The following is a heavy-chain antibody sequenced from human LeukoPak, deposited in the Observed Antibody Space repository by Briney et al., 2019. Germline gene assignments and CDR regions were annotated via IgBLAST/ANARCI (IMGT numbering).Heavy chain of an antibody. D-gene: IGHD4-17*01. J-gene: IGHJ4*02. CDR1: GFTVSSNY. Sequence: GGSLRLSCAASGFTVSSNYMSWVRQAPGKRLEWVSVIYSGGSTYYAGSVKGRFTISRDNSKNTLYLQMNSLRAEDTAVYYCARWRRYYGDYVFDYWGQGTLVTVSS. CDR3: ARWRRYYGDYVFDY. CDR2: IYSGGST. V-gene: IGHV3-53*01.